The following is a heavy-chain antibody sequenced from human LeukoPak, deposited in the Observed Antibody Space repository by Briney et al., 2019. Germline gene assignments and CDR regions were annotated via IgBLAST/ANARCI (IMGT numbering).Heavy chain of an antibody. D-gene: IGHD5-12*01. CDR2: IKQDGSEK. CDR3: ARDYRDTGATTFNWFDP. Sequence: GGSLRLSCAASGFSFTNAWMSWVRQAPGKGLEWVANIKQDGSEKYYVDSVEGRFTISRDNAKNSLYLQVNSLRAEDTAVYYCARDYRDTGATTFNWFDPWGQGTLVTVSS. J-gene: IGHJ5*02. V-gene: IGHV3-7*01. CDR1: GFSFTNAW.